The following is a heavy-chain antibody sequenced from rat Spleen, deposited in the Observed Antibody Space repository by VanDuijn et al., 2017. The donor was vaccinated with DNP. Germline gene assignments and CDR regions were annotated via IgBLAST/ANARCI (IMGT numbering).Heavy chain of an antibody. CDR2: ISYDGGRT. CDR3: ARHVLPLRVWDY. CDR1: GFIISDYY. V-gene: IGHV5-22*01. Sequence: EVQVVEAGGGLVQPGRSLKLSCAASGFIISDYYMAWVRQAPTKGLEWVAYISYDGGRTYNGDSVKGRFTISRDIAKNTLYLQVNSLRSEDTATYYCARHVLPLRVWDYWGQGAMVTVSS. J-gene: IGHJ2*01. D-gene: IGHD1-4*01.